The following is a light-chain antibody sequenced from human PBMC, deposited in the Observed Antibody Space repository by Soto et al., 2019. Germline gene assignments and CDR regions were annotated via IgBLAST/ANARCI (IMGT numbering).Light chain of an antibody. Sequence: EIVLTQSPGLLSSSPGETAVLSCRASQSISAKHLAWYQLRPGQSPRLLIYGASGRATGVPGRFSGSGSGTEFTLTISSLQSEDFAVYYCQHYNNWPFTFGQGTNLEIK. CDR2: GAS. J-gene: IGKJ2*01. CDR3: QHYNNWPFT. CDR1: QSISAKH. V-gene: IGKV3D-15*01.